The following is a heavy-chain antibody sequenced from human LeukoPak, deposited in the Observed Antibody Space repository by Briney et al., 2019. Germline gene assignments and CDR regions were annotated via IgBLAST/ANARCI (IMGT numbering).Heavy chain of an antibody. J-gene: IGHJ4*02. CDR1: GGSFSGYY. Sequence: SETLSLTCAVYGGSFSGYYWSWIRQPPGKGLEWIGEINHSGSTNYNPSLKSRVTISVDTPKNQFSLKLSSVTAADTAVYYCARGHGYSYGYGEPFDYWGQGTLVTVSS. V-gene: IGHV4-34*01. CDR2: INHSGST. D-gene: IGHD5-18*01. CDR3: ARGHGYSYGYGEPFDY.